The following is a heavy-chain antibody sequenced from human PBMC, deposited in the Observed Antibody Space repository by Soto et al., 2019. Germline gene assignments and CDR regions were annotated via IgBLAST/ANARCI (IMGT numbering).Heavy chain of an antibody. CDR2: IWFEGSNK. J-gene: IGHJ4*02. V-gene: IGHV3-33*01. CDR1: GFTFSSYG. Sequence: GGSLRLSCAASGFTFSSYGMHWVRQAPGKGLEWVAVIWFEGSNKFYADSVKGRFTISRDNSKNTVSLQMNSLRDEDSAAYYCATTGPYWGQGTLVTVSS. CDR3: ATTGPY.